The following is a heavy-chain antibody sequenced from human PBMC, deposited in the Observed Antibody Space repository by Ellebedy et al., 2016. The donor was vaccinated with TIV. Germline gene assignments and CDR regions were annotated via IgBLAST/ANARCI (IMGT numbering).Heavy chain of an antibody. D-gene: IGHD4-17*01. CDR1: GFTFSSYS. CDR3: AKDCDPYGDYSHDAFDI. J-gene: IGHJ3*02. CDR2: ISSSSSYI. V-gene: IGHV3-21*04. Sequence: GESLKISXAASGFTFSSYSMNWVRQAPGKGLEWVSSISSSSSYIYYADSVKGRFTISRDNAKNSLYLQMNSLRAEDTALYYCAKDCDPYGDYSHDAFDIWGQGTMVTVSS.